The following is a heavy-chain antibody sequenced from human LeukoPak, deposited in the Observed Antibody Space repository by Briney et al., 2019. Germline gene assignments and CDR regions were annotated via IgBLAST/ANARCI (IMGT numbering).Heavy chain of an antibody. D-gene: IGHD1-26*01. J-gene: IGHJ3*02. CDR2: IYYSGST. Sequence: PSETLSLTCSVSGGSISSYYWSWIRQPPGKGLEWIGYIYYSGSTNYNPSLKSRVTMSVDTSKNQFSLKLSSVTAADTAVYYCASSGPSDAFDIWGQGTMVTVSS. V-gene: IGHV4-59*12. CDR3: ASSGPSDAFDI. CDR1: GGSISSYY.